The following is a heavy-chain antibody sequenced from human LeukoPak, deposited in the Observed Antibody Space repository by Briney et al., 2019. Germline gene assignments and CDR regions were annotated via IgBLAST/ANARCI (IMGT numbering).Heavy chain of an antibody. J-gene: IGHJ3*02. V-gene: IGHV4-61*02. D-gene: IGHD4-23*01. CDR3: ARLYDGYGGNSDAFDI. CDR2: IYTSGST. Sequence: PSETLSLTCTVSGGSISSGSYYWSWIRQPAGKGLEWIGRIYTSGSTNYNPSLKSRVTISVDTSKNQFSLKLSSVTAADTAVYYCARLYDGYGGNSDAFDIWGQGTMVTVSS. CDR1: GGSISSGSYY.